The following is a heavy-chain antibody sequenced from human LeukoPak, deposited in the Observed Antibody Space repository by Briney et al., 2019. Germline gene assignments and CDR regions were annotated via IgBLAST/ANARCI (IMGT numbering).Heavy chain of an antibody. V-gene: IGHV1-2*02. CDR3: AVIAVAGTYFDY. Sequence: ASVKVSCKASGGTFSSYAISWVRQAPGQGLEWMGWINPNSGGTNYAQKFQGRVTMTRDTSISTAYMELSRLRSDDTAVYYCAVIAVAGTYFDYWGQGTLVTVSS. J-gene: IGHJ4*02. CDR2: INPNSGGT. CDR1: GGTFSSYA. D-gene: IGHD6-19*01.